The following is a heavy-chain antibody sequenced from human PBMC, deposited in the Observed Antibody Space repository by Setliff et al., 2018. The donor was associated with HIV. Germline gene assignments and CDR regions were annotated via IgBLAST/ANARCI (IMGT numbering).Heavy chain of an antibody. J-gene: IGHJ4*02. CDR3: LRRATAAEVFDY. CDR2: INTGNGNT. Sequence: ASVKVSCKASGYTFTTYAIHWVRQAPGQRLEWMGWINTGNGNTSYSEKFQGRLTITRDTSANTAYMELSNLRSEDTAIYYCLRRATAAEVFDYWGQGTLVTVSS. CDR1: GYTFTTYA. D-gene: IGHD6-13*01. V-gene: IGHV1-3*04.